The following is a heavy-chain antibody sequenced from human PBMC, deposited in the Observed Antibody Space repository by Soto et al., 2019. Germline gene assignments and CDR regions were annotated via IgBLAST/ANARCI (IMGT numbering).Heavy chain of an antibody. CDR3: ARAYGGNSFSFDY. Sequence: QVPLVQSGAEVKKPGASVKVSCKASGYTFTGYYMHWVRQAPGQGLEWMGWINPNSGGTNYAQKFQGWVTMTRDTSISTAYMELSRLRSDDTAVYYCARAYGGNSFSFDYWGQGTLVTVSS. D-gene: IGHD2-15*01. CDR1: GYTFTGYY. J-gene: IGHJ4*02. V-gene: IGHV1-2*04. CDR2: INPNSGGT.